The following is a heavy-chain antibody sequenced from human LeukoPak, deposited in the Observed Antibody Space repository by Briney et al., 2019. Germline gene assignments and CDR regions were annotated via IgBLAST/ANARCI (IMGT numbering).Heavy chain of an antibody. CDR2: ISRSGSTI. D-gene: IGHD3-22*01. CDR1: GFTFSDYY. CDR3: ARDRHYYDSSGYPEYFQH. J-gene: IGHJ1*01. Sequence: GGSLRLSCAASGFTFSDYYMSWIRQAPGKRQERVSYISRSGSTIYYADSVKGRFTISRDNAKNSLYLQMNSPRAEDTAVYYCARDRHYYDSSGYPEYFQHWGQGTLVTVSS. V-gene: IGHV3-11*01.